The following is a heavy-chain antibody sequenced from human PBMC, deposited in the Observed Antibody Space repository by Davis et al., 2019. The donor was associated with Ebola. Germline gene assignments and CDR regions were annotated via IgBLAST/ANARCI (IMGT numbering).Heavy chain of an antibody. V-gene: IGHV1-46*03. CDR1: LYTSSDSH. CDR2: INPDDGRT. CDR3: TTPGGQDSGYDVFDI. J-gene: IGHJ3*02. D-gene: IGHD5-12*01. Sequence: ASVTVSRMPSLYTSSDSHMHRVRHPPRQALEGMGLINPDDGRTIYAQKFQGIVTVTRDTSTTTVYMDLSSLRSEDTALYYCTTPGGQDSGYDVFDIWGQGTMVTVSS.